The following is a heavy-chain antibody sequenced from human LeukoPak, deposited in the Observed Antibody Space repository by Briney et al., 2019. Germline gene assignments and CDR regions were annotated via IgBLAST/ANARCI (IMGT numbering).Heavy chain of an antibody. CDR2: INGRSSVI. D-gene: IGHD3-3*01. J-gene: IGHJ6*02. CDR1: GFSFSTYS. CDR3: ARDHGDFWSGYQYYYGMDV. V-gene: IGHV3-48*02. Sequence: PGGSLRLSCAASGFSFSTYSMSWVRQAPGKGLEWISYINGRSSVIYYADSVKGRFTISRDNDKNALNLQMTSLTDDDTAVYYCARDHGDFWSGYQYYYGMDVWGQGTTVTVSS.